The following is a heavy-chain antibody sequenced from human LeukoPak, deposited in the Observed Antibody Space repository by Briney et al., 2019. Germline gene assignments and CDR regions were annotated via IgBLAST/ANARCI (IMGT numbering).Heavy chain of an antibody. CDR1: GGSITSYY. Sequence: SETLSLTCTVSGGSITSYYWNWIRQPPGKGLGWIGYIYYSGSANYNPSLRSRVTISVDTSKNQFSLKLNSVTAADSAVYYCARHRTNLRSGFDYWGQGSLVTVSS. CDR2: IYYSGSA. CDR3: ARHRTNLRSGFDY. D-gene: IGHD3-3*01. J-gene: IGHJ4*02. V-gene: IGHV4-59*08.